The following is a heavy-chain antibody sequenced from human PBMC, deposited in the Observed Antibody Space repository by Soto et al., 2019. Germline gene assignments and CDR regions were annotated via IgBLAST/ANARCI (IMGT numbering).Heavy chain of an antibody. CDR1: GGSISSGGYY. J-gene: IGHJ4*02. Sequence: QVQLQESGPGLVKPSQTLSLTCTVSGGSISSGGYYWSWIRQHPGKGLEWIGYIYYSGSTYYTPSLKSRVXXSXDXFKNQFSLKLSSVTAAATAVYYCARHPYDSSGWFGYWGQGTLVTVSS. D-gene: IGHD3-22*01. V-gene: IGHV4-31*03. CDR2: IYYSGST. CDR3: ARHPYDSSGWFGY.